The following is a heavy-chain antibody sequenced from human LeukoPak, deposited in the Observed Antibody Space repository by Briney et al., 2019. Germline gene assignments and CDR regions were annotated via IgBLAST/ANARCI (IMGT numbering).Heavy chain of an antibody. J-gene: IGHJ5*02. Sequence: SETLSLTCTVSGYSISSGYYWGWIRQPPGKGLEWIGSIYHSGSTFYNPSLKSRVTISVGKSKNQFYVKLRSVTAADTAVYYCATTMVRGIYGAPFDPWGQGTLVTVSS. CDR3: ATTMVRGIYGAPFDP. CDR1: GYSISSGYY. D-gene: IGHD3-10*01. CDR2: IYHSGST. V-gene: IGHV4-38-2*02.